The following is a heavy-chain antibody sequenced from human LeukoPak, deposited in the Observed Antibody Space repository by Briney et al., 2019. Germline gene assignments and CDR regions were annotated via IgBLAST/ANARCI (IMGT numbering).Heavy chain of an antibody. CDR3: AGVGYSSSWIDY. CDR2: ISGGGGST. J-gene: IGHJ4*02. V-gene: IGHV3-74*01. Sequence: GGSLRLSCAASGFTFSSYWMHWVRQAPGKGLVWVSRISGGGGSTYYADSVKGRFTISRDNAKNTLYLQMNSLRAEDTAVYYCAGVGYSSSWIDYWGQGTLVTVSS. CDR1: GFTFSSYW. D-gene: IGHD6-13*01.